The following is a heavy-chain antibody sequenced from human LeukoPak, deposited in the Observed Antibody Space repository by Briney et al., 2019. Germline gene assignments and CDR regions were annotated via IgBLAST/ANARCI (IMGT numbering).Heavy chain of an antibody. CDR2: IYYSGSA. CDR3: ARDQQPDY. CDR1: GGSINSYY. V-gene: IGHV4-59*01. D-gene: IGHD6-13*01. Sequence: PSETLSLTCTVSGGSINSYYWTWIRQPPGKGLEWIGCIYYSGSANYNPSLKSRVTISVDTSKNQFSLELRSLTVADSAVYYCARDQQPDYWGQGTLVTVSS. J-gene: IGHJ4*02.